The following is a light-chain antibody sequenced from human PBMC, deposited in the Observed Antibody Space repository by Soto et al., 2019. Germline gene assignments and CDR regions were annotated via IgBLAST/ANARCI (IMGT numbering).Light chain of an antibody. CDR1: SSDVGASNY. J-gene: IGLJ1*01. CDR2: EVS. Sequence: VLNQPASGYGVDVRSVTISYTGTSSDVGASNYVSWYQQHSDKSPKLMIYEVSKRPSGVPDRFSGSKSGNTASLTVSGLQAEDEDDYYCSSYEGDNSFAFGSGTKVTV. CDR3: SSYEGDNSFA. V-gene: IGLV2-8*01.